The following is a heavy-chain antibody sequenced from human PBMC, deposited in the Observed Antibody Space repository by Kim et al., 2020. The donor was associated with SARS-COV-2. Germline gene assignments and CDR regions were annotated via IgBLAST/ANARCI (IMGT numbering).Heavy chain of an antibody. V-gene: IGHV1-18*04. J-gene: IGHJ5*02. D-gene: IGHD3-16*01. CDR3: ARAGGIITCGGACPGLLDP. Sequence: ASVKVSCKASGYTFTSYGISWVRQAPGQGLEWMGWISAYNGNTNYAQKLQGRVTMTTDTSTRTAYMELRSLRSDDTAVYYCARAGGIITCGGACPGLLDPGGQGILGTVSS. CDR1: GYTFTSYG. CDR2: ISAYNGNT.